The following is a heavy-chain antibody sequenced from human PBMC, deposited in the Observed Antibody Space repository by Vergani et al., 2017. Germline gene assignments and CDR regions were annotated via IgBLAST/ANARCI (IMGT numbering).Heavy chain of an antibody. CDR3: ARDNKQLRPKAFDL. V-gene: IGHV4-61*02. CDR2: IYVSGIT. CDR1: GASINNEFYY. D-gene: IGHD4-23*01. J-gene: IGHJ3*01. Sequence: QVQLQESGPGLVKPSQTLSLTCTVSGASINNEFYYWHWIRQPAGKGLEWIGRIYVSGITDYNSSLQSRVSMSVDTSKNQFSLTLTSVTAADTAVYYCARDNKQLRPKAFDLWGQVTMVTVSS.